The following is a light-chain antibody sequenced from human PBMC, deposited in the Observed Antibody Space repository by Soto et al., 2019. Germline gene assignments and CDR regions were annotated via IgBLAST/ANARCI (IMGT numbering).Light chain of an antibody. CDR3: AAWDDTLNGPL. J-gene: IGLJ2*01. CDR1: RSNVGRNA. Sequence: QSVLTQPPSASGTPGQTVTISCSGSRSNVGRNAVSWYQQVPGMAPKLLAFATNKRPSGVPDRFSGSASGGYGSLAISGLQSEDEADYYCAAWDDTLNGPLFGGGTKLTVL. CDR2: ATN. V-gene: IGLV1-44*01.